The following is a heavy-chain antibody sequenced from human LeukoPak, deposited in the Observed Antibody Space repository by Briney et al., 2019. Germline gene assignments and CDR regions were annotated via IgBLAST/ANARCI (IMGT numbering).Heavy chain of an antibody. D-gene: IGHD3-3*01. Sequence: PWGSLRLSCAASGLTVSSTYMSWVRQTPGKGLEWVSVIYSGGSTYYADSVKGRFTISRDNSKNTLYLQMNSLRAEDTAVYYCARDLLEWYFDYWGQGTLVTVSS. J-gene: IGHJ4*02. V-gene: IGHV3-66*01. CDR2: IYSGGST. CDR1: GLTVSSTY. CDR3: ARDLLEWYFDY.